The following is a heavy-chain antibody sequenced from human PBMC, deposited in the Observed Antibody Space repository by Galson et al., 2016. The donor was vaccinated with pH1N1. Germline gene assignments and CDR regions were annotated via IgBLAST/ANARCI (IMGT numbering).Heavy chain of an antibody. CDR3: ARAIGSRSAY. V-gene: IGHV3-7*01. D-gene: IGHD3-16*02. J-gene: IGHJ4*02. CDR2: IKEDGSET. Sequence: SLRLSCAASGFTFSSSWMHWVRQVPGKGLEWVANIKEDGSETYYVDSVRGRFTISRDNAKNSLYLQMNSLRDEDTALYYCARAIGSRSAYWGQATLVTVSS. CDR1: GFTFSSSW.